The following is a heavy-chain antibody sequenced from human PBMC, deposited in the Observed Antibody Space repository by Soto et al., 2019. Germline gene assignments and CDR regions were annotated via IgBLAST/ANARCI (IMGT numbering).Heavy chain of an antibody. V-gene: IGHV3-23*01. CDR1: GFTFSSYA. CDR3: AKEGCGGDCYSGYFQH. J-gene: IGHJ1*01. Sequence: EVPLLESGGGLVQPGGSLRLSCAASGFTFSSYAMSWVRQAPGKGLEWVSAISGSGGSTYYADSVKGRFTISRDNSKNTLYLQMNSLRAEDTAVYYCAKEGCGGDCYSGYFQHWGQGTLVTVSS. CDR2: ISGSGGST. D-gene: IGHD2-21*02.